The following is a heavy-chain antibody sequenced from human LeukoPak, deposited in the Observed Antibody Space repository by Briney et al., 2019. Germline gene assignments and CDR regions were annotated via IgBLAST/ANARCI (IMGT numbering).Heavy chain of an antibody. CDR1: GGTFSSYA. V-gene: IGHV1-69*04. CDR2: IIPILDIP. CDR3: ARQIVGATFGSLDY. Sequence: SVKVSCKASGGTFSSYAISWVRQAPGQGLEWMGRIIPILDIPNYAQKFQGRVTITADKSTSTAYMELSSPRSEDTAVYYCARQIVGATFGSLDYWGQGTLVTVSS. D-gene: IGHD1-26*01. J-gene: IGHJ4*02.